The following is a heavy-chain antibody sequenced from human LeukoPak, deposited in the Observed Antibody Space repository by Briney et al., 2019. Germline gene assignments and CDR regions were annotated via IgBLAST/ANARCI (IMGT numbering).Heavy chain of an antibody. J-gene: IGHJ4*02. CDR2: INTNTGNP. V-gene: IGHV7-4-1*02. CDR3: ARVASISAPGE. Sequence: ASVKVSCRASGYTFTSYDMNWVRQAPGQGLEGMGWINTNTGNPTYAQGFTGRFLFSLDTSVRTAYVTNSTLKAEDTAVYSCARVASISAPGEWGQGTLVTVSS. CDR1: GYTFTSYD. D-gene: IGHD3-16*01.